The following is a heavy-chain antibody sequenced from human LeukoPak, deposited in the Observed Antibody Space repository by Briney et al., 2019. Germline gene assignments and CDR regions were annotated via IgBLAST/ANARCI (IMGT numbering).Heavy chain of an antibody. CDR2: INPNSGGT. D-gene: IGHD3-10*01. V-gene: IGHV1-2*02. Sequence: ASVKVSCKASGYTFTGYYMHWVRQAPGQGLEWMGWINPNSGGTNYAQKFQGRVTITVDKSTSTAYMELSSLRSEDTAVYYCARDRVLLDYYYGMDVWGQGTTVTVSS. CDR3: ARDRVLLDYYYGMDV. J-gene: IGHJ6*02. CDR1: GYTFTGYY.